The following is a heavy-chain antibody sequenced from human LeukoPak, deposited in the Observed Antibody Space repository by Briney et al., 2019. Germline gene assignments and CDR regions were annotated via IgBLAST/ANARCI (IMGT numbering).Heavy chain of an antibody. J-gene: IGHJ4*02. CDR3: ARVYCGGDCYRGFDY. CDR1: GYTFTSYG. D-gene: IGHD2-21*02. Sequence: ASVTVSCKASGYTFTSYGISWVRQAPGQGLEWMGWISAYNGNTNYAQKLQGRVTMTTDTSTSTAYMELRSLRSDDTAVYYCARVYCGGDCYRGFDYWGQGTLVTVSS. CDR2: ISAYNGNT. V-gene: IGHV1-18*01.